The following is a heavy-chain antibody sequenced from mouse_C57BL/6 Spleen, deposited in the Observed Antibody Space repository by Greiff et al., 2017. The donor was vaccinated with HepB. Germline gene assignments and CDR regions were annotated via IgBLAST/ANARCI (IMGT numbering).Heavy chain of an antibody. CDR3: ARTYYVVPYYFDY. Sequence: QVQLQQPGAELVKPGASVKLSCKASGYTFTSYWMHWVKQRPGQGLEWIGMIHPNSGSTNYNEKFKSKATLTVDKSASTAYMQLSSLTSEDSAVYYCARTYYVVPYYFDYWGQGTTLTVSS. CDR1: GYTFTSYW. J-gene: IGHJ2*01. D-gene: IGHD2-10*01. V-gene: IGHV1-64*01. CDR2: IHPNSGST.